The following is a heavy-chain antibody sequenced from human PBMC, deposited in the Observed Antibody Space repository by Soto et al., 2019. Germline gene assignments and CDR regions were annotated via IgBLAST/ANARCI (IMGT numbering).Heavy chain of an antibody. CDR1: GFTFTNFA. CDR3: AKWSTWQCYHMDV. Sequence: GGSLRLSCAASGFTFTNFALSWVRQAPGKGLEWVSTISGNGITTYYADSVKSRFTISRDNSKNTLYLQMNSLRAEDTAVYYCAKWSTWQCYHMDVWGKGTPVTVSS. D-gene: IGHD6-19*01. V-gene: IGHV3-23*01. J-gene: IGHJ6*03. CDR2: ISGNGITT.